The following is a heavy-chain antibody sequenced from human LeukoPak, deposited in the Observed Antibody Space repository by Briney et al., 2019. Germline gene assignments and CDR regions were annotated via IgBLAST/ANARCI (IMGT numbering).Heavy chain of an antibody. Sequence: PGGSLRLSCAAPGFTFSSYAMSWVRQAPGKGLEWVSAISGSGGSTYYADSVKGRFTISRDNSKNTLYLQMNSLRAEDTAVYYCAKGPGYCSSTSCFRPYFDYWGQGTLVTVSS. CDR3: AKGPGYCSSTSCFRPYFDY. J-gene: IGHJ4*02. V-gene: IGHV3-23*01. D-gene: IGHD2-2*01. CDR1: GFTFSSYA. CDR2: ISGSGGST.